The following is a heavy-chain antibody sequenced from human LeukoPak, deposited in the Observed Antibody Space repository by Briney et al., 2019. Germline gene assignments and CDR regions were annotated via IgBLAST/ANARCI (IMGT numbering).Heavy chain of an antibody. D-gene: IGHD6-19*01. CDR2: ISGSGGST. Sequence: GRSLRLSCAASGFTFDDYAMHWVRQAPGKGLEWISAISGSGGSTYYADSVKGRFTISRDNSKNTLYLQMNSLRAEDTAVYYCAKSSSSGWYVLDYWGQGTLVTVSS. CDR1: GFTFDDYA. CDR3: AKSSSSGWYVLDY. V-gene: IGHV3-23*01. J-gene: IGHJ4*02.